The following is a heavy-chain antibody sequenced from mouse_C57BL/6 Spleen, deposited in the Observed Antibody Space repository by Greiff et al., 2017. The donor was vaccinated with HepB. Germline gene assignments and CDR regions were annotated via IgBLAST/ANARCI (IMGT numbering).Heavy chain of an antibody. CDR1: GFTFSNYW. CDR2: IRLKSDNYAT. J-gene: IGHJ1*03. CDR3: SQVKGYYSHWYFDV. V-gene: IGHV6-3*01. D-gene: IGHD2-3*01. Sequence: EVQLQQSGGGLVQPGGSMKLSCVASGFTFSNYWMNWVRQSPEKGLEWVAQIRLKSDNYATHYAESVKGRFTISRDDSKSSVYLQMNNLRAEDTGIYYCSQVKGYYSHWYFDVWGTGTTVTVSS.